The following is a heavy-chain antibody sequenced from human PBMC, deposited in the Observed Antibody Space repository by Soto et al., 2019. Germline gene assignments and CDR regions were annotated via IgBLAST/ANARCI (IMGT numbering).Heavy chain of an antibody. V-gene: IGHV4-34*12. D-gene: IGHD3-16*01. Sequence: PSETLSLTCAIYGSSLGAFYWTWIRQPPGKGLEWIGELIHGGSTTYNPSLKSRVTFSLDTSKSQFSLHLLSVTAADTAVYYCARSPLTYDYVRQTWSEVGDSFDIWGRGTLVTVSS. J-gene: IGHJ2*01. CDR2: LIHGGST. CDR3: ARSPLTYDYVRQTWSEVGDSFDI. CDR1: GSSLGAFY.